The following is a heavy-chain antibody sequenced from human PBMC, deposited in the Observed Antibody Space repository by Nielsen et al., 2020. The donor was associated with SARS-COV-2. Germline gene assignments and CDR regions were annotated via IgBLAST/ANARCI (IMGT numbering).Heavy chain of an antibody. D-gene: IGHD6-13*01. CDR1: GFTFSGSA. CDR3: VNPVSDSWFDALDI. CDR2: IRSKSHSYET. Sequence: GGSLRLSCAASGFTFSGSAMHWVRQASGKGLEWVGRIRSKSHSYETVYAASVRDRFTISRDDSENTAYLQMNSLRTEDTAVYFRVNPVSDSWFDALDIWGQGTMVTVSS. V-gene: IGHV3-73*01. J-gene: IGHJ3*02.